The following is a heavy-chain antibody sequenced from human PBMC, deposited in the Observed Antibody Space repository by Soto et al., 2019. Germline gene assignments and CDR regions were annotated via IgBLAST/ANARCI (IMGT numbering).Heavy chain of an antibody. V-gene: IGHV1-18*01. CDR2: ISPNNGRT. Sequence: ASVNVSCKSSGYTFNTYSITWVRQAPGQGLEWMGWISPNNGRTRYTQSLQDRLTMTTDTSANTAYMELRSLKSDDTAIYYCARVFLPGFPDYWGQGTLVTVSS. CDR3: ARVFLPGFPDY. J-gene: IGHJ4*02. D-gene: IGHD1-1*01. CDR1: GYTFNTYS.